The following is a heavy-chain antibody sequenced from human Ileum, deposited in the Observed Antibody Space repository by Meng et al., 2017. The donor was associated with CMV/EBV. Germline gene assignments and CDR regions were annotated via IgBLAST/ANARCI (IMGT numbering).Heavy chain of an antibody. CDR3: ARRGNYIDY. Sequence: EGQLLESGGALVQPGGSLRLSCAASGFTFSTNVMNWVRQAPGKGLEWVSSITADGITTYDADSVKGRFTISRDNSKNTLYLSMNSLRAEDTAVYYCARRGNYIDYWGQGTLVTVSS. CDR1: GFTFSTNV. D-gene: IGHD1-26*01. J-gene: IGHJ4*02. CDR2: ITADGITT. V-gene: IGHV3-23*01.